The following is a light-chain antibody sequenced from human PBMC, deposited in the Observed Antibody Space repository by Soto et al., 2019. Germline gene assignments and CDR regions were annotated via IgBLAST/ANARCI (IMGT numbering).Light chain of an antibody. V-gene: IGKV1-5*01. CDR3: QQYHAYPYT. Sequence: DIQMTQSPSALSASLGARVTITCRARQSIRSWLTWYQQKPGRAPKLLIYDASNLVSGVPSRFSGSGSGTEFTLTISNLQPDDSAAYHCQQYHAYPYTFGQGTKLEIE. J-gene: IGKJ2*01. CDR2: DAS. CDR1: QSIRSW.